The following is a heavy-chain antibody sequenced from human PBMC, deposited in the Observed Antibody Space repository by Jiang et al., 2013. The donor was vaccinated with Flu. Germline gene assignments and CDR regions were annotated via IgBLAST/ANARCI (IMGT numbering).Heavy chain of an antibody. Sequence: APGKGLEWVSSISSSSSYIYYADSVKGRFTISRDNAKNSLYLQMNSLRAEDTAVYYCATSDHGGLYYDFWSGYPIDYWGQGTLVTVSS. CDR2: ISSSSSYI. CDR3: ATSDHGGLYYDFWSGYPIDY. D-gene: IGHD3-3*01. J-gene: IGHJ4*02. V-gene: IGHV3-21*01.